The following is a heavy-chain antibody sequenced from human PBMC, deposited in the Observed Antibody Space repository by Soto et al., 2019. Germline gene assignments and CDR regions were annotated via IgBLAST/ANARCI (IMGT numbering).Heavy chain of an antibody. CDR1: GYSFTSYW. D-gene: IGHD3-22*01. Sequence: PGESLKISCKGSGYSFTSYWIGWVRQMPGKGLEWMGIIYPGDSDTRYSPSFQGQVTISADKSISTAYLQWSSLKASDTAMYYRARHLAPYDSSGYYSDYWGQGTLVTVSS. J-gene: IGHJ4*02. CDR3: ARHLAPYDSSGYYSDY. CDR2: IYPGDSDT. V-gene: IGHV5-51*01.